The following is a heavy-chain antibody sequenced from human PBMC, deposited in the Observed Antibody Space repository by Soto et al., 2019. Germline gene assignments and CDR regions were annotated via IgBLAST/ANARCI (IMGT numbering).Heavy chain of an antibody. CDR3: ASDLVGASDSYGLDV. D-gene: IGHD1-26*01. J-gene: IGHJ6*02. CDR2: IWHDGNNK. V-gene: IGHV3-33*01. Sequence: GGSLRLSCAASGFTFSNYGMHWVRQAPGKGLEWVAIIWHDGNNKYYADSVRGRFIISRDNSKNRLYLQMNSLRAEDTAVYYCASDLVGASDSYGLDVWGQGTPVTV. CDR1: GFTFSNYG.